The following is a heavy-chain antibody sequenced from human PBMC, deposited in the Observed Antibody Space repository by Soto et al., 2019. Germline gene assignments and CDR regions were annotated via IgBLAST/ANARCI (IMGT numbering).Heavy chain of an antibody. J-gene: IGHJ4*01. CDR2: IYPYQSRA. Sequence: GESLKISCKGSGYRFSTFWIGWVRQMPGKGLEWVSIIYPYQSRAMYSPAFQGQVTISVDKSISTAYLQWNSLKASDTAIYYCARRHHDLLNGKGYHLEFWGPGTLVTASS. V-gene: IGHV5-51*01. CDR3: ARRHHDLLNGKGYHLEF. D-gene: IGHD2-2*01. CDR1: GYRFSTFW.